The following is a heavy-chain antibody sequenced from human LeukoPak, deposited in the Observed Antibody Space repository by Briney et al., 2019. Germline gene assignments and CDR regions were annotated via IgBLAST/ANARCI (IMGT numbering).Heavy chain of an antibody. CDR3: ARDPIQLWSFDY. D-gene: IGHD5-18*01. Sequence: PGGSLRLSCAASGFTFSSYGMHWVRQAPGKGLEWVSYISSSGSTIYYSDSVKGRFTISRDNAKNSLYLQMNSLRPEDTAVYYCARDPIQLWSFDYWGQGTLVTVSS. CDR2: ISSSGSTI. J-gene: IGHJ4*02. V-gene: IGHV3-48*04. CDR1: GFTFSSYG.